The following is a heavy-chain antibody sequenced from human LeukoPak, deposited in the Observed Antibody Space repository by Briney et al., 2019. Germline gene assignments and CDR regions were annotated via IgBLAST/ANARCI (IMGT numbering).Heavy chain of an antibody. CDR1: GGTFSSYA. V-gene: IGHV1-69*06. CDR3: ARDAEYMVPGVY. J-gene: IGHJ4*02. CDR2: IIPIFGTA. D-gene: IGHD2/OR15-2a*01. Sequence: GASVKVSCKASGGTFSSYAISWVRQAPGQGLEWMGGIIPIFGTANYAQKFQGRVTITADKSTSTAYMELSSLRSEDTAVYYCARDAEYMVPGVYWGQGTLVTVSS.